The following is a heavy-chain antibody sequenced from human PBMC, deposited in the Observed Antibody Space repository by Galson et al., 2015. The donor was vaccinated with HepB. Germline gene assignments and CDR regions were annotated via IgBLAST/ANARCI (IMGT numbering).Heavy chain of an antibody. V-gene: IGHV3-30*04. CDR3: AKGYCSSPSCQFDY. Sequence: SLRLSCAASGFTFTSYAIHWVRQAPGKGLEWVAVISYDGRNEYFADSVKGRFTISRDNSKNTLFLQMNSLRAEDMAVYYCAKGYCSSPSCQFDYWGQGTLVTVSS. CDR2: ISYDGRNE. J-gene: IGHJ4*02. CDR1: GFTFTSYA. D-gene: IGHD2-2*01.